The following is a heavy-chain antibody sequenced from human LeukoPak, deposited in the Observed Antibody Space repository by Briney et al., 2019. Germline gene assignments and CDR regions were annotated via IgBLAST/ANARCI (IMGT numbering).Heavy chain of an antibody. J-gene: IGHJ6*02. Sequence: GGSLRLSCAASGLIFSNYAMRWVRQAPGKGLEWVSSITAGGTGTYYTDSVKGRFTISRVNSKNTLFLQMNSLRAEETAIYYCARLHPYCTTTPCQGSYYTAMDVWGQGTTVTVS. D-gene: IGHD2-8*01. CDR1: GLIFSNYA. V-gene: IGHV3-23*01. CDR2: ITAGGTGT. CDR3: ARLHPYCTTTPCQGSYYTAMDV.